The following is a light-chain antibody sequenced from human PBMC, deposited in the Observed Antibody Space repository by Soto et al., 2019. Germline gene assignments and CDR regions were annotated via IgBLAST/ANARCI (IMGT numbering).Light chain of an antibody. CDR2: AAI. CDR1: QDIDSW. J-gene: IGKJ4*01. CDR3: QQGNSFPLT. V-gene: IGKV1-12*01. Sequence: DIQMTQSPSSVSASIGDRVTITCRASQDIDSWLAWFQQKPGEAPRLLIYAAISLHSGVPSRFSGAGSGTDFSLTICSLQPEDFATYFCQQGNSFPLTFGGGTKVEIK.